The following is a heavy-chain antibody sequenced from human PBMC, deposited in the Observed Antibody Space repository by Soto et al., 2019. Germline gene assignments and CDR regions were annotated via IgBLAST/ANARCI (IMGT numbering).Heavy chain of an antibody. CDR1: GYTLTRYG. V-gene: IGHV1-18*01. CDR3: ARDWGDCSGGSCYFGISFDI. J-gene: IGHJ3*02. D-gene: IGHD2-15*01. Sequence: ASVKVSCKASGYTLTRYGISWGRQAPGQGLEGMGWISAYNGNTNYAQKLQGRVTMTTDTSTSTAYMELRSLRSDDTAVYYCARDWGDCSGGSCYFGISFDIWGQGTMVTVSS. CDR2: ISAYNGNT.